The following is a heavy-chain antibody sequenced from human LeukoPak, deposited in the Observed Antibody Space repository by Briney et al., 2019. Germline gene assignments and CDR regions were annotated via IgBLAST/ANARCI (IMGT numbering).Heavy chain of an antibody. CDR2: IYSGGST. J-gene: IGHJ4*02. CDR1: GFTVSSNY. V-gene: IGHV3-53*01. CDR3: ARVATIFGVVRGDFDY. D-gene: IGHD3-3*01. Sequence: GGSLRLSCAASGFTVSSNYMSWVRQAPGKGLEWVSVIYSGGSTYYADSVKGRFTISRDNSKNTLYLQMNSLRAEDTAVYYCARVATIFGVVRGDFDYWGQGTLVTVSS.